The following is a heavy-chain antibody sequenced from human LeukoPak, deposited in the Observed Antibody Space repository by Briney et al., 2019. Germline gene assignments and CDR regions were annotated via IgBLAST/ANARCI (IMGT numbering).Heavy chain of an antibody. D-gene: IGHD3-22*01. CDR1: GFTFGDYY. Sequence: SGGSLRLSCAASGFTFGDYYMNWIRQAPGKGLEWIAHISSSGRNIYYADSVKGRFTISRDNAKNSLFLQMNSLRAEDTAIYYCARDSLTLIVGRQRRGLDYWGQGTLVTVSS. J-gene: IGHJ4*02. CDR3: ARDSLTLIVGRQRRGLDY. CDR2: ISSSGRNI. V-gene: IGHV3-11*04.